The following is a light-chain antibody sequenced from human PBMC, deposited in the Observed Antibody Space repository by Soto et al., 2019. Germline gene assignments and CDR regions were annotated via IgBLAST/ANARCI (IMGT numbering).Light chain of an antibody. CDR3: QQYNSYSET. J-gene: IGKJ1*01. V-gene: IGKV1-5*03. Sequence: DIQMTQSPSTLSGSVGDRVTITCRASQTISSWLAWYQQKPGKAPKLLIYKASSLESGVPSRFSGSGSGTEFTLTISSLQPDDFATYYCQQYNSYSETFGRGTKVDIK. CDR1: QTISSW. CDR2: KAS.